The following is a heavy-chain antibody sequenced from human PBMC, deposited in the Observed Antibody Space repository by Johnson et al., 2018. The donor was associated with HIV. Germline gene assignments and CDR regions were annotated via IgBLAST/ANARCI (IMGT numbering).Heavy chain of an antibody. Sequence: VQLVESGGGVVQPGGSLRLSCAASGFTVSSNYMSWVRQAPGKGLEWVSVIYSGGSTYYADSVKGRFTISRDNSKNTLYLQMNSLRAEDTAVYYCVTGHSSGWYRDAFDIWGQGTMVTVSS. V-gene: IGHV3-53*01. J-gene: IGHJ3*02. D-gene: IGHD6-19*01. CDR3: VTGHSSGWYRDAFDI. CDR2: IYSGGST. CDR1: GFTVSSNY.